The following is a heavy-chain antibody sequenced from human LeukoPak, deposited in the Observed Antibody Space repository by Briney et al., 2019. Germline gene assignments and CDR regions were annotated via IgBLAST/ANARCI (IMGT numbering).Heavy chain of an antibody. CDR3: ARRRLDGSGSSVWFDP. Sequence: GASVKVSCKASGGTFSSYAISWVRQAPGQGLEWMGRIIPILGIANYAQKFQGRVTITADKSTSTAYMELSSLRSEDTAVYYCARRRLDGSGSSVWFDPWGQGTLVTVSS. CDR1: GGTFSSYA. D-gene: IGHD3-10*01. V-gene: IGHV1-69*04. CDR2: IIPILGIA. J-gene: IGHJ5*02.